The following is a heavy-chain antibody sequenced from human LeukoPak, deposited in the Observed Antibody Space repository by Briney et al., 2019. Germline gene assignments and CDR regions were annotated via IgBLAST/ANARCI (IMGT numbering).Heavy chain of an antibody. D-gene: IGHD3-10*01. V-gene: IGHV4-34*06. J-gene: IGHJ4*02. CDR1: GGSIGSSC. CDR2: IDERGGA. Sequence: SETLSLTCAVYGGSIGSSCCKWFRQSPGNGLQWIGEIDERGGAKYNPSLKTKVTLSMATPKGQVSLRLDSVTAADTAVYYCGIFYDGSMDWGRGTLVTVSS. CDR3: GIFYDGSMD.